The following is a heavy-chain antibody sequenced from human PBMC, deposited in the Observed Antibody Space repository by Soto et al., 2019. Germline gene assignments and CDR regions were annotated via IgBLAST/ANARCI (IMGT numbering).Heavy chain of an antibody. CDR1: GFSFGSYA. J-gene: IGHJ4*02. Sequence: GGSRRLSCAASGFSFGSYALSWVRQAPGKGLEWVSTISGSDGKTFYADSVKGRFSISRDTSQNTLYLQMNSLRADDTAIYYCARWSYLDYWGQGTRVTVSS. D-gene: IGHD3-3*01. CDR3: ARWSYLDY. CDR2: ISGSDGKT. V-gene: IGHV3-23*01.